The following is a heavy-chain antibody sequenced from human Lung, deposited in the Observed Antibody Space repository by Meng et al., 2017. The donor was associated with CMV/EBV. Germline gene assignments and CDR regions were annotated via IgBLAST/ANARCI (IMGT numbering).Heavy chain of an antibody. Sequence: SEPLSLPCPASGGPISSYYWSWIRQPPGKGLEWIGYIYYGGSTNYNPSLKSRVTISVDTSKNQFSLKLGSVTAAYTAVYYCARDSRSGLEYFQHWGQGTLVTVSS. CDR2: IYYGGST. D-gene: IGHD1-14*01. CDR3: ARDSRSGLEYFQH. V-gene: IGHV4-59*01. CDR1: GGPISSYY. J-gene: IGHJ1*01.